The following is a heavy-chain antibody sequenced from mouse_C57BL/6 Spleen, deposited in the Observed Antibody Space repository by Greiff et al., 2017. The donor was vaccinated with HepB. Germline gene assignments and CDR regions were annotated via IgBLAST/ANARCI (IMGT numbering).Heavy chain of an antibody. CDR3: AREISGDY. CDR2: ISYDGSN. J-gene: IGHJ2*01. CDR1: GYSITSGYY. Sequence: ESGPGLVKPSQSLSLTCSVTGYSITSGYYWNWIRQFPGNKLEWMGYISYDGSNNYNPSLKNRISITRDTSKNQFFLKLNSVTTEDTATYYCAREISGDYWGQGTTLTVSS. V-gene: IGHV3-6*01.